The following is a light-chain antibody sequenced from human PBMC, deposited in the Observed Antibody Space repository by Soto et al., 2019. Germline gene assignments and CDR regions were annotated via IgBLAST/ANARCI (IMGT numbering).Light chain of an antibody. CDR1: QSVSTN. Sequence: EILMTQSPATLSVSPGERATLSCRSRQSVSTNFAWYQQKLGQTPRRLIYGASTRATGIPARFSGSGSGTEFTLTISSLQSEDFSVYYCQQYNNWPLTFGGGTKVEIK. CDR3: QQYNNWPLT. V-gene: IGKV3-15*01. J-gene: IGKJ4*01. CDR2: GAS.